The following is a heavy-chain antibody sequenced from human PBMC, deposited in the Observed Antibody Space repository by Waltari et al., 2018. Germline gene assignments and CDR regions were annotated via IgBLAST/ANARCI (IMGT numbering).Heavy chain of an antibody. J-gene: IGHJ4*02. CDR1: GYTCTSYY. Sequence: QGQLVQPGAEVKKPGASVKVSCKASGYTCTSYYMHWVRQAPGQGLEWMGIINPSGVSTSYAQKFPGSVNMTSDTSTGTVYMELSSLRSEDTAVYYCARDPRDYYDSSGGFDYWGQGTLVTVSS. V-gene: IGHV1-46*01. CDR3: ARDPRDYYDSSGGFDY. D-gene: IGHD3-22*01. CDR2: INPSGVST.